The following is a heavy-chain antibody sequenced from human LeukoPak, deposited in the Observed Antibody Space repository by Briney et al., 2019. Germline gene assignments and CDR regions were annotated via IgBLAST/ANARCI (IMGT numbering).Heavy chain of an antibody. D-gene: IGHD5-12*01. Sequence: SETLSLTCTVSSGSIRSNSYYWGWIRQPPGKGLEWIGTIYYSGNTHYSPSLKNRVTISVDTSNNQLSLKLSSVTAADTAVYYCARIGKKATTPYYFDYWGQGTLVTVSS. CDR3: ARIGKKATTPYYFDY. J-gene: IGHJ4*02. CDR1: SGSIRSNSYY. CDR2: IYYSGNT. V-gene: IGHV4-39*01.